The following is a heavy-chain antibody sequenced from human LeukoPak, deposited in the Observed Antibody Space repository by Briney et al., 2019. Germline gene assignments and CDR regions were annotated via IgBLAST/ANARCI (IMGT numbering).Heavy chain of an antibody. CDR2: ISWNSGSI. J-gene: IGHJ4*02. V-gene: IGHV3-9*01. CDR1: GFTFDDYA. CDR3: ARDRSSSWYATPAAFDY. D-gene: IGHD6-13*01. Sequence: PGRSLRLSCAASGFTFDDYAMHWVRQAPGKGLEWVAGISWNSGSIGYADSVKGRFTISRDNAKNSLYLQMNSLRAEDTAVYYCARDRSSSWYATPAAFDYWGQGTLVTVSS.